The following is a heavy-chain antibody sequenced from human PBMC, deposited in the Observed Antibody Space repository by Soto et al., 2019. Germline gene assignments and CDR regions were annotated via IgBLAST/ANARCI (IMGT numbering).Heavy chain of an antibody. J-gene: IGHJ6*03. CDR3: ARDLPNYDILFNYYYYYMDV. CDR2: MNPNSGNT. V-gene: IGHV1-8*01. Sequence: ASVKVSCKASGYTFTSYDINWVRQATGQGLEWMGWMNPNSGNTGYAQKFQGRVTMTRNTSISTAYMELSSLRSEDTAVYYCARDLPNYDILFNYYYYYMDVWGKGTTVTVSS. D-gene: IGHD3-9*01. CDR1: GYTFTSYD.